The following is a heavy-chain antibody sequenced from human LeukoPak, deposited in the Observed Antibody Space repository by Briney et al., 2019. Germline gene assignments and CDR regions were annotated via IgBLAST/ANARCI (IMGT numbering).Heavy chain of an antibody. Sequence: PGGSLRLSCAASGFTFSCYAMNWVRQAPVKGLEWVSGISGSDRDTYYADSVKGRLTISRDNSKDPLDLQMNSLRAVDTAVYDCATNIYDSSGYCPDLDYWGREALVSVSS. CDR2: ISGSDRDT. V-gene: IGHV3-23*01. J-gene: IGHJ4*02. CDR1: GFTFSCYA. D-gene: IGHD3-22*01. CDR3: ATNIYDSSGYCPDLDY.